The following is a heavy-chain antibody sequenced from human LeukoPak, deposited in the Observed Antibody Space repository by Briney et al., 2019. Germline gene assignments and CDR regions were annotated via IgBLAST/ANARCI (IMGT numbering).Heavy chain of an antibody. D-gene: IGHD3-10*01. V-gene: IGHV3-53*01. CDR1: GFSVTSNY. J-gene: IGHJ4*02. Sequence: GGSLRLSCAVSGFSVTSNYMSWVRRAPGKGLEWVSVIYSGGSTYYADSVKGRFTISRDNAKNSLYLQMNSLRAEDTAVYYCARDCRFTDYGSGNSDYFDYWGQGTLVTVSS. CDR3: ARDCRFTDYGSGNSDYFDY. CDR2: IYSGGST.